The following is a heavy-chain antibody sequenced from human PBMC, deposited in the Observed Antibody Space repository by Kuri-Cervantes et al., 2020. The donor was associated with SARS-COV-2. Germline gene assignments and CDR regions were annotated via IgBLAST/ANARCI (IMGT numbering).Heavy chain of an antibody. Sequence: SANVPCNASGGPFSSAPISWVGQAPGPGLEWMGGIIPIFGTANYAQKFQGRVTITADESTSTAYMELSSLRSEDTAVYYCARSTPAVVYYYYYMDVWGKGTTVTVSS. CDR2: IIPIFGTA. CDR1: GGPFSSAP. D-gene: IGHD2-2*01. CDR3: ARSTPAVVYYYYYMDV. J-gene: IGHJ6*03. V-gene: IGHV1-69*13.